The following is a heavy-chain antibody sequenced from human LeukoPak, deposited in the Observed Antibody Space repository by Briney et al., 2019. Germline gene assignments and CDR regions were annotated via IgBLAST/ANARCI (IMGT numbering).Heavy chain of an antibody. Sequence: PSETLSLTCTVSGGSISSGSYYWSWIRQPAGKGLEWIGRIYTSGSTNYNPSLKRRVTISVDTSKNQFSLKLSSVTAADTAVYYCARENRGREAGVPYYFDYWGQGTLVTVSS. V-gene: IGHV4-61*02. J-gene: IGHJ4*02. CDR2: IYTSGST. D-gene: IGHD3-10*01. CDR1: GGSISSGSYY. CDR3: ARENRGREAGVPYYFDY.